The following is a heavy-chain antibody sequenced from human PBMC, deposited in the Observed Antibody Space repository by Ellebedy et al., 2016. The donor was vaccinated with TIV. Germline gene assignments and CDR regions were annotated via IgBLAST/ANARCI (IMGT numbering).Heavy chain of an antibody. CDR1: AGTFCSYA. CDR3: ASHSFDYGDYGWFDP. V-gene: IGHV1-69*04. CDR2: IIPIVGIA. J-gene: IGHJ5*02. Sequence: AASVKVSCKASAGTFCSYAIIWLLHAPGQGLAWRGRIIPIVGIANYAQKFQVRLTITADNSTSTAYMELSSLRSEDTAVYYCASHSFDYGDYGWFDPWGQGTLVTVSS. D-gene: IGHD4-17*01.